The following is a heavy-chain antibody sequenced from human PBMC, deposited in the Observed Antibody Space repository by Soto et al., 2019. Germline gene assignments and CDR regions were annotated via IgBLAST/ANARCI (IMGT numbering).Heavy chain of an antibody. V-gene: IGHV4-38-2*01. CDR3: TRVFGFWSGFSDS. J-gene: IGHJ4*02. CDR1: GYAIRNGNY. D-gene: IGHD3-3*01. CDR2: MLPNGST. Sequence: PSETLSLTCDVSGYAIRNGNYWGWIRQSPGKGLEWIGSMLPNGSTYYKSSLKSRITISVDTSKNQFSLKLTSVTAADTAVYYCTRVFGFWSGFSDSWGQGILVTVSS.